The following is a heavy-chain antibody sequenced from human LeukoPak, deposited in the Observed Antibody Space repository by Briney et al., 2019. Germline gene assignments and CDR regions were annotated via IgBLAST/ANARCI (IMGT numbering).Heavy chain of an antibody. CDR3: ARVFDY. V-gene: IGHV4-61*01. Sequence: SETLSLTCTVSGGSISSSSYYWSWIRQPPGKGLEWIGYIYYSGSTNYNPSLKSRVTISVDTSKNQFSLKLSSVTAADTAVYYCARVFDYWGQGTLVTVSS. J-gene: IGHJ4*02. CDR1: GGSISSSSYY. CDR2: IYYSGST.